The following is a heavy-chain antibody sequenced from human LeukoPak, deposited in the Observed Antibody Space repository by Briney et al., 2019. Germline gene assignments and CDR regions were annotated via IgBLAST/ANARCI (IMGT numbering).Heavy chain of an antibody. Sequence: GGSLRLSCAASGFTVSSNYMSWVRQAPGKGLEWVSVIYSGGSTYYADSVKGRFTISRDNSKNTLYLQMNSLRAEDTAVYYCASQVVVREIDASDIWGQGTMVTVSS. V-gene: IGHV3-53*01. D-gene: IGHD2-21*01. CDR1: GFTVSSNY. CDR3: ASQVVVREIDASDI. J-gene: IGHJ3*02. CDR2: IYSGGST.